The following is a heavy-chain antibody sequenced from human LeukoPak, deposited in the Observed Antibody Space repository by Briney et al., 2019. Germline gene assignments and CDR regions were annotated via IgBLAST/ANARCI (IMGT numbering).Heavy chain of an antibody. CDR2: IYHSGST. D-gene: IGHD5-18*01. CDR3: ARVGGYGPYYYYYYMDV. V-gene: IGHV4-39*07. CDR1: GGSISSSSYD. Sequence: SETLSLTCTVSGGSISSSSYDWGWIRQPPGKGLEWMGSIYHSGSTYYNPSLKSRVTISVDTSKNQFSLKLRSVTAADRAVYYCARVGGYGPYYYYYYMDVWGKGTTVTVSS. J-gene: IGHJ6*03.